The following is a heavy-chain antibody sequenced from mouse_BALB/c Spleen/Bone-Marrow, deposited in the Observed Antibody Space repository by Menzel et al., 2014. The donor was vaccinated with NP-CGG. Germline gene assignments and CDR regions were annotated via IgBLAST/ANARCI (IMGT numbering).Heavy chain of an antibody. CDR3: ARDYYGRGWYFDV. D-gene: IGHD1-1*01. Sequence: QVQLQQSGAELVMPGASVKMSCKASGYTFTDYWMHWVKQRPGQGLEWIGAIDTSGSYTSYNQKFKGKATLTVDESSSTAYMQLSSLTSEDSAVYYCARDYYGRGWYFDVWGAGTTVTVSS. CDR1: GYTFTDYW. V-gene: IGHV1-69*01. J-gene: IGHJ1*01. CDR2: IDTSGSYT.